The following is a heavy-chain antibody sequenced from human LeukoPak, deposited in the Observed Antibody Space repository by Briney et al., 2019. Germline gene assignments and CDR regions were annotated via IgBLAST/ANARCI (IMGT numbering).Heavy chain of an antibody. CDR1: GCTFTSYY. V-gene: IGHV1-46*01. CDR2: INPSGGST. D-gene: IGHD3-22*01. J-gene: IGHJ4*02. Sequence: ASVKVSCKASGCTFTSYYIYWVRQAPGQGLEWMGIINPSGGSTSNAQKFQGRVTMTRDTSTSTLYMELSSLRSEDTAVYYCARAYYYDSSGYYYPDDYWGQGTLVTVSS. CDR3: ARAYYYDSSGYYYPDDY.